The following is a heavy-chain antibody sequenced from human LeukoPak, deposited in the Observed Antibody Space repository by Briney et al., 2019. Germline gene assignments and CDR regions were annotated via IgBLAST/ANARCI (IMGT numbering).Heavy chain of an antibody. CDR1: GFTFSSYA. V-gene: IGHV3-64*01. J-gene: IGHJ6*04. Sequence: GGSLRLSCAASGFTFSSYAMHWVRQAPGEGLEYVSAISSNGGSTYYANSVKGRFTISRDNSKNTLYLQMGSLRAEDMAVYYCARDVYYDSSGMDVWGKGTTVTVSS. CDR3: ARDVYYDSSGMDV. D-gene: IGHD3-22*01. CDR2: ISSNGGST.